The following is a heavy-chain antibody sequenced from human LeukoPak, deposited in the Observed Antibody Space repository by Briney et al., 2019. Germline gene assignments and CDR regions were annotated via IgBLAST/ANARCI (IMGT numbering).Heavy chain of an antibody. CDR1: GFIFNSYG. V-gene: IGHV3-33*01. CDR2: MWDDGSSK. D-gene: IGHD2-8*01. CDR3: ARDLRRVCHAFDI. Sequence: PGGSLRLSCAASGFIFNSYGMHWVRQAPGKGLEWVAVMWDDGSSKYYIDSVKGRFTISRDNSKNTLYLQMSSLRAEDTAVYYCARDLRRVCHAFDIWGQGTMVTVSS. J-gene: IGHJ3*02.